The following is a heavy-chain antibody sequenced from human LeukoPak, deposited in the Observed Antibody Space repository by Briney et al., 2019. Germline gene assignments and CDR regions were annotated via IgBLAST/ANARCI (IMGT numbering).Heavy chain of an antibody. J-gene: IGHJ4*02. CDR1: GGSISSYY. CDR3: ARRTMGIPFDY. D-gene: IGHD1-1*01. CDR2: IYYSGST. V-gene: IGHV4-59*08. Sequence: SSETLSLTCTVSGGSISSYYWSWIRQPPGKGLEWIGYIYYSGSTNYNPSLKSRVTISVDTSKNQFSLKLSSVTAADTAVYYCARRTMGIPFDYWGQGTLVTVSS.